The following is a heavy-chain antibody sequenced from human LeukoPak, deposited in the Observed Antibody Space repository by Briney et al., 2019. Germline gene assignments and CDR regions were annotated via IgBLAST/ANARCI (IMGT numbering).Heavy chain of an antibody. CDR3: TTRLTGYFDY. V-gene: IGHV3-74*01. J-gene: IGHJ4*02. Sequence: GGSLRLSCAASGFTFSSYAMSWVRQAPGKGLEWVSRINTDGSSTSYADSVKGRFTISRDNAKNTLYLQMNSLKTEDTAVYYCTTRLTGYFDYWGQGTLATVSS. CDR1: GFTFSSYA. CDR2: INTDGSST. D-gene: IGHD1-14*01.